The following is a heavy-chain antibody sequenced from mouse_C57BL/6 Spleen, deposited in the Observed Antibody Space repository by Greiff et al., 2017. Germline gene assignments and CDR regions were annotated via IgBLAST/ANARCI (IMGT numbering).Heavy chain of an antibody. CDR2: IWSDGST. CDR1: GFSLTSSG. D-gene: IGHD2-2*01. CDR3: ARHGWLRDAMDY. J-gene: IGHJ4*01. Sequence: VQLVESGPGLVAPSQSLSITCTVSGFSLTSSGVHWVRQPPGKGLEWLVVIWSDGSTTYTSALKSRLSISKDNSKSQVFLEMNSLQTDATAMYYCARHGWLRDAMDYWGQGTSVTVSS. V-gene: IGHV2-6-1*01.